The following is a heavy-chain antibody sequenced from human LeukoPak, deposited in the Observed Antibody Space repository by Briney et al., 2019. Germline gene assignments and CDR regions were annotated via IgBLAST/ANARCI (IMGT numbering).Heavy chain of an antibody. Sequence: GGSLRLSCAASGFTFSSYWMSWVRQAPGKGLEWVANIKQDGSEKYYVDSVKGRFTISRDNAKNSLYLQMNSLRAEDTAVYYRARFPFYYYDSSGYSDYWGQGTLVTVSS. CDR3: ARFPFYYYDSSGYSDY. D-gene: IGHD3-22*01. CDR2: IKQDGSEK. V-gene: IGHV3-7*01. J-gene: IGHJ4*02. CDR1: GFTFSSYW.